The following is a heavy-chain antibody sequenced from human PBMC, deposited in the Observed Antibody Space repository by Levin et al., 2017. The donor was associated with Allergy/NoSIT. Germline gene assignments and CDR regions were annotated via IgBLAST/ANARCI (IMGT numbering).Heavy chain of an antibody. Sequence: HPGGSLRLSCAASGFTFSTYATNWVRQAPGKGLEWVASISGTGSSTYHADSVKGRFTISRDNSKNTLYLQMNSLRAEDTAVYYCVSGGGWYYFDYWGQGTLVTVSS. CDR2: ISGTGSST. V-gene: IGHV3-23*01. D-gene: IGHD6-19*01. CDR3: VSGGGWYYFDY. J-gene: IGHJ4*02. CDR1: GFTFSTYA.